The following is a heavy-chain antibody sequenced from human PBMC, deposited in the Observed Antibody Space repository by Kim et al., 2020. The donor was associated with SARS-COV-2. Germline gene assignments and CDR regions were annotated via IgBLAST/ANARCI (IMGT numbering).Heavy chain of an antibody. Sequence: SETLSLTCTVSGGSISSYYWSWIRQPPGKGLEWIGYIYYSGSTNYNPSLKGRVTISVDTSKNQFSLKLSSVTAADTAVYYCARRYCSGGSCYRFDYWGQGTLVTVSS. D-gene: IGHD2-15*01. J-gene: IGHJ4*02. CDR3: ARRYCSGGSCYRFDY. CDR1: GGSISSYY. CDR2: IYYSGST. V-gene: IGHV4-59*08.